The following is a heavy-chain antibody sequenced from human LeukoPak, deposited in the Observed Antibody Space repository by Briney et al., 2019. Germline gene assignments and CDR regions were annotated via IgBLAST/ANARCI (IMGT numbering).Heavy chain of an antibody. J-gene: IGHJ4*02. CDR1: GGSISSSNYY. D-gene: IGHD2-2*02. V-gene: IGHV4-39*01. CDR3: ARHRRGDCSSASCYTDY. CDR2: ISYSGTT. Sequence: SETLSLTCIVSGGSISSSNYYWGWIRQPPGKGLEWIGSISYSGTTYYNPSLNSRVTISVDTSKNQFSLRLSSVTVADTAVYYCARHRRGDCSSASCYTDYWGQGALVTVSS.